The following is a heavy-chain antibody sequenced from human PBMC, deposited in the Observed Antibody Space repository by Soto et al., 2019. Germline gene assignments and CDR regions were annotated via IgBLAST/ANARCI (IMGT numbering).Heavy chain of an antibody. Sequence: LSLTCTVSGGSISRTSYYWGWFRQPPGKGLEWIGTIYYSGSTFYHPSLKSRVTISLDASKNQFSLNLTSVTTTDTAVYYCARHGSYWGQGTLVTVSS. V-gene: IGHV4-39*01. J-gene: IGHJ4*02. CDR1: GGSISRTSYY. CDR3: ARHGSY. CDR2: IYYSGST.